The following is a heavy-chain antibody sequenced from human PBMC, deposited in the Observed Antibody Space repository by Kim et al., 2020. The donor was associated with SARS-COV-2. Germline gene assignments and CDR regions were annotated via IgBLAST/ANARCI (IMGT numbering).Heavy chain of an antibody. V-gene: IGHV3-23*01. CDR3: AKDSYWDNNGAGALDM. J-gene: IGHJ3*02. CDR2: ISGSGGST. Sequence: GGSLRLSCAASGFTFSSFAMNWVRQAPGKGLEWVSGISGSGGSTYYADSVKGRFTFSRDNSKNTLYLQMNSLRAEDTAAYYCAKDSYWDNNGAGALDMWG. D-gene: IGHD3-10*01. CDR1: GFTFSSFA.